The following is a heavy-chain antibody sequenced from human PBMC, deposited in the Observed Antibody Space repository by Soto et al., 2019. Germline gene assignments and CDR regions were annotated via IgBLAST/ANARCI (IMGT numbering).Heavy chain of an antibody. J-gene: IGHJ6*02. D-gene: IGHD5-12*01. CDR1: GGSMSSGGYY. CDR3: ARGYGYNLSYYYYYYGMDV. V-gene: IGHV4-31*03. Sequence: SETLSLTCTVSGGSMSSGGYYWSWIRQHPGKGLEWIGYIYYSGSTYYNPSLKSRVTISVDTSKNQFSLKLSSVTAADTAVYYCARGYGYNLSYYYYYYGMDVWGQGTTVTVSS. CDR2: IYYSGST.